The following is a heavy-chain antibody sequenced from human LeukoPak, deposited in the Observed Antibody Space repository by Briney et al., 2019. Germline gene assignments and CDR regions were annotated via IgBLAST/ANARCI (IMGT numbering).Heavy chain of an antibody. CDR2: INTDGSST. Sequence: PGGSLRLSCVASGFTYSSYWMHWVRQDPGKGLVWVSRINTDGSSTSYADSVKGRFTISRDNAKNTLYLQMNSLRAEDTAVYYCARLDSGYYYFDYWGQGTLVTVSS. J-gene: IGHJ4*02. CDR1: GFTYSSYW. V-gene: IGHV3-74*01. CDR3: ARLDSGYYYFDY. D-gene: IGHD3-22*01.